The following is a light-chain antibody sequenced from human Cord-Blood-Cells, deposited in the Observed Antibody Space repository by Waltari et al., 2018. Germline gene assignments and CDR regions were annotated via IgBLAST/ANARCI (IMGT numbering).Light chain of an antibody. CDR2: EGS. CDR3: CSYAGSSTLV. J-gene: IGLJ3*02. V-gene: IGLV2-23*01. CDR1: SSDVGGANL. Sequence: QSALTRPASVSGSPGQSITISCTGTSSDVGGANLVSWYQQQPGKAPKLIIYEGSKRPSGVSNRFSGSKSGNTASRTSSGLQAEDEADYYCCSYAGSSTLVFGGGTKLTVL.